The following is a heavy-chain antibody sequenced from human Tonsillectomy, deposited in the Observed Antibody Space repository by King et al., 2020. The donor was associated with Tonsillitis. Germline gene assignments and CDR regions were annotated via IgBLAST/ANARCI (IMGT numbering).Heavy chain of an antibody. CDR2: ISYDGSNK. D-gene: IGHD2-2*02. CDR3: ARDFSDVVVPAAIQLFDY. V-gene: IGHV3-30-3*01. Sequence: HVQLVESGGGVVQPGRSLRLSCAASGFTFSSYAMHWVRQAPGKGLEWVAVISYDGSNKYYADSVKGRFTISRDNSKNTLYLQMNSLGAEDTAVYYCARDFSDVVVPAAIQLFDYWGQGTLVTVSS. J-gene: IGHJ4*02. CDR1: GFTFSSYA.